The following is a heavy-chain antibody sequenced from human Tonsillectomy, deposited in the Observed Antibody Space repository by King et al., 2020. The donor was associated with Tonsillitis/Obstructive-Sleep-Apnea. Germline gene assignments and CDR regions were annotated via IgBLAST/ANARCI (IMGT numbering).Heavy chain of an antibody. Sequence: VQLVESGGGVVQPGRSLRLSCAASGFTFSDFGMHWVRQAPGKGLEWVAVISYDGSNKYYADSVKGRFTISRDNSKNKLYLQMNSLIAEDTAVYYCAKDQYGSCSQRYTYCYNYCNYVGGRETRVAVPS. V-gene: IGHV3-30*18. CDR3: AKDQYGSCSQRYTYCYNYCNYV. CDR2: ISYDGSNK. CDR1: GFTFSDFG. J-gene: IGHJ2*01. D-gene: IGHD4-11*01.